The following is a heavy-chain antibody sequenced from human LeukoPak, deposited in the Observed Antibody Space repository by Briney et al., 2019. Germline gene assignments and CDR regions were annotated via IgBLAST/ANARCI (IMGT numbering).Heavy chain of an antibody. D-gene: IGHD6-19*01. CDR1: GYTFTGYY. CDR3: ARVYSSGWYAGMDV. J-gene: IGHJ6*02. Sequence: ASVKVSCKASGYTFTGYYMHWVRQAPGQGLEWMGWINPNSGGTNYAQKFQGRVTITRDTSISTAYMELSRLRSDDTAVYYCARVYSSGWYAGMDVWGQGTTVTVSS. V-gene: IGHV1-2*02. CDR2: INPNSGGT.